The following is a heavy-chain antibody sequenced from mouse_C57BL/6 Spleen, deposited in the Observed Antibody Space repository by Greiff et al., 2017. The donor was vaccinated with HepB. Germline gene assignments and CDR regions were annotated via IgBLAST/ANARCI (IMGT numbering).Heavy chain of an antibody. J-gene: IGHJ3*01. CDR2: IDPNSGGT. CDR3: ARWDSNFAWFAY. D-gene: IGHD2-5*01. V-gene: IGHV1-72*01. CDR1: GYTFTSYW. Sequence: VQLQQPGAELVKPGASVKLSCKASGYTFTSYWMHWVKQRPGRGLEWIGRIDPNSGGTKYNEKFKSKATLTVDKPSSPAYMQLSSLTSEDSAVYYCARWDSNFAWFAYWGQGTLVTVSA.